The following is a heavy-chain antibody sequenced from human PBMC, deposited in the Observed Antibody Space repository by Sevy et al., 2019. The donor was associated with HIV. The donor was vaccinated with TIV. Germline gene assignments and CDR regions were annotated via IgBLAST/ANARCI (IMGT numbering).Heavy chain of an antibody. J-gene: IGHJ5*02. CDR1: GGSFSGYY. Sequence: SETLSLTCAVYGGSFSGYYRNWIRQSPGKGLEWIGEINHSGSTHYNPSLKSRVTISVDTSKNQFSPRLNSVTAADTAVYYCARAPPVVVVPGATSWFDPWGQGTLVTVSS. CDR3: ARAPPVVVVPGATSWFDP. CDR2: INHSGST. V-gene: IGHV4-34*01. D-gene: IGHD2-2*01.